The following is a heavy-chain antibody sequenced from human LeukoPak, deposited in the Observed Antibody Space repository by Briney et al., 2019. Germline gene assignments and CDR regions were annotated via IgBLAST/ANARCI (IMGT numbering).Heavy chain of an antibody. Sequence: GASVKVSCKASGYTFTSYAMNWVRQAPGQGLEWMGWINTNTGNPTYAQGFTGRFVFSLDTSFSTVYLQICSLKAEDTAVYYCARDLPYYYGSGSYYIWFDPWGQGTLVTVSS. CDR3: ARDLPYYYGSGSYYIWFDP. CDR2: INTNTGNP. CDR1: GYTFTSYA. V-gene: IGHV7-4-1*01. J-gene: IGHJ5*02. D-gene: IGHD3-10*01.